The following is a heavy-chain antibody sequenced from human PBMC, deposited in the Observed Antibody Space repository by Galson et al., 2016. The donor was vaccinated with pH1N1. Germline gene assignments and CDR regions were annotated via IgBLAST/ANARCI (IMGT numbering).Heavy chain of an antibody. CDR1: GGTFGSYG. CDR2: IIPIFNTV. Sequence: SVKVSCKASGGTFGSYGISWVRQAPGQGLEWMGGIIPIFNTVKYAQNFQGRVTINADESTTTAYMELSSLRSEDTAMYYCAREDYYDTDLSDWYFDLWGRGTLLTVSS. CDR3: AREDYYDTDLSDWYFDL. D-gene: IGHD3-22*01. J-gene: IGHJ2*01. V-gene: IGHV1-69*13.